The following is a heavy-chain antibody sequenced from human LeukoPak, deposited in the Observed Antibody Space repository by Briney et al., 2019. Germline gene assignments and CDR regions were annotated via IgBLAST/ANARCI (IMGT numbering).Heavy chain of an antibody. CDR1: GGTFSSYA. V-gene: IGHV1-69*13. CDR3: AGPSRFVDRYYYYMDV. CDR2: IIPIFGTA. D-gene: IGHD2-15*01. J-gene: IGHJ6*03. Sequence: ASVKVSCKASGGTFSSYAISWVRQAPGQGLEWMGGIIPIFGTANYAQKFQGRVTITADESTSTAYMELSSLRSEDTAVYYCAGPSRFVDRYYYYMDVWGKGTTVTISS.